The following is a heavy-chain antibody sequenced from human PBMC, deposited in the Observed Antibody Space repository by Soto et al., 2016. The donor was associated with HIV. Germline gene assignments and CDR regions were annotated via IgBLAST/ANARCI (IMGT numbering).Heavy chain of an antibody. V-gene: IGHV4-39*01. D-gene: IGHD3-16*01. CDR2: IYLSGTT. J-gene: IGHJ4*02. Sequence: QLQLQESGPGLVKPSETLSLTCTVSTGSISTNPYYWGWIRQPPGKGLEWIGNIYLSGTTYYNPSLKSRVTISIDTSKNQFSLKLTSLTTADTAMYYCARLVAPYRLHLGDNLGYFDNWGQGTLVTVSS. CDR1: TGSISTNPYY. CDR3: ARLVAPYRLHLGDNLGYFDN.